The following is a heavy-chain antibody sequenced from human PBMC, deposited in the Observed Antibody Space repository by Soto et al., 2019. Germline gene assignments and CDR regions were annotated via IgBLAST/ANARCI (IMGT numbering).Heavy chain of an antibody. Sequence: QITLKESGPTLVKPTQTLTLTCTFSGFSLSTSGVGVGWIRQPPGKALEWLALIYWDDDKRYSPSLKSRLTSTKDTSKNQVVLTMTNMDPVDTATYHCAHVVTRLWYFDLWGRGTLVTVSS. J-gene: IGHJ2*01. D-gene: IGHD2-21*02. V-gene: IGHV2-5*02. CDR1: GFSLSTSGVG. CDR2: IYWDDDK. CDR3: AHVVTRLWYFDL.